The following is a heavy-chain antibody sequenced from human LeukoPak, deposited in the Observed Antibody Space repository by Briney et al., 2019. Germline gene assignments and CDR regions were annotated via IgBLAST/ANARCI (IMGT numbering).Heavy chain of an antibody. J-gene: IGHJ4*02. CDR3: ARDLLLDYYGSGSLGDY. CDR1: GYTFTSYY. D-gene: IGHD3-10*01. CDR2: INPSGGST. Sequence: GASVKVSCKASGYTFTSYYMHWVRQAPGQGLEWMGIINPSGGSTSYAQKFQGRVTTTRDMSTSTVYMELSSLRSEDTAVYYCARDLLLDYYGSGSLGDYWGQGTLVTVSS. V-gene: IGHV1-46*01.